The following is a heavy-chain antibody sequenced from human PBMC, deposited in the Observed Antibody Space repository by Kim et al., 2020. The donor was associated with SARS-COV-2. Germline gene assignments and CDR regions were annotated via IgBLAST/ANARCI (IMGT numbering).Heavy chain of an antibody. CDR1: GDSISGYY. J-gene: IGHJ4*02. CDR2: IYYSGST. Sequence: SETLSLTCTVSGDSISGYYWSWIRQPPGKGLEWIGYIYYSGSTNYNPSLKSRVTISVDTSKNQFSLKLGSVTAADTAVYYCARVDSSGYYVDNWGQGTLVTVSS. D-gene: IGHD3-22*01. V-gene: IGHV4-59*01. CDR3: ARVDSSGYYVDN.